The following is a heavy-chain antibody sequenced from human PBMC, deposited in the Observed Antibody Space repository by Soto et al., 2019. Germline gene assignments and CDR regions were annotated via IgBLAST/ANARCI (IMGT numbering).Heavy chain of an antibody. CDR1: GFTFSGSA. J-gene: IGHJ6*02. CDR2: IRSKANSYAT. D-gene: IGHD4-4*01. CDR3: TRLTYSNYYYGMDV. Sequence: VVSLRLSCAASGFTFSGSAMHWVRQASGKGLEWVGRIRSKANSYATAYAASVKGRFTISRDDSKNTAYLQMNSLKTEDTAVYYCTRLTYSNYYYGMDVWGQGTTVTVSS. V-gene: IGHV3-73*01.